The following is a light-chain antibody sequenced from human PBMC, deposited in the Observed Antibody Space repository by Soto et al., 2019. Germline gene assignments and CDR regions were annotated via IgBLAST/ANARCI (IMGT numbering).Light chain of an antibody. CDR2: AAS. J-gene: IGKJ5*01. CDR1: QTVSTY. Sequence: DILITQSPSSLSASIGDRVTISCRTSQTVSTYLNWYQHKPGRGPTLLIYAASSLQSGVPSRFSGTGSGTEFTLTINGLQPDDFATYYCQQYSSYSPITFGQGTRLEIK. CDR3: QQYSSYSPIT. V-gene: IGKV1-5*01.